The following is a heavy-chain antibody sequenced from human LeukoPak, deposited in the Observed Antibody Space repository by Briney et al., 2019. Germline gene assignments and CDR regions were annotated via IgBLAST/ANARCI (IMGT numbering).Heavy chain of an antibody. CDR3: ASSSSPYNCFDP. CDR2: IYYTGRT. CDR1: GGSISSSAYH. V-gene: IGHV4-31*03. Sequence: SQTLSLTCSVSGGSISSSAYHWSWFRQHPGKGLEWIGYIYYTGRTYYSPSLKSRVTISLDTSKNQFSLKLSSVTAADTAVYYCASSSSPYNCFDPWGQGTLVTVSS. J-gene: IGHJ5*02. D-gene: IGHD6-6*01.